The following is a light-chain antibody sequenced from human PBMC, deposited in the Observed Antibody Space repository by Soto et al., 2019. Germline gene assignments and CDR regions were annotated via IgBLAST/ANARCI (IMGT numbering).Light chain of an antibody. Sequence: DIQMTQSPSTLSASVGDRVTITCRASQSISSWLAWYQQKPGTAPKLLIYKASSLQSGVPSRFNGSGSGTEFTLTISSLQTDDFATYYCQQYSSYPYTFGQGTKLEIK. CDR3: QQYSSYPYT. CDR1: QSISSW. V-gene: IGKV1-5*03. CDR2: KAS. J-gene: IGKJ2*01.